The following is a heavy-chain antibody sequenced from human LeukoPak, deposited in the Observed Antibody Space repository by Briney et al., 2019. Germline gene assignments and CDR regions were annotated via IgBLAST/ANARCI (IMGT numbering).Heavy chain of an antibody. Sequence: SETLSLTCTVSGGSISSYYWSWIRQPPGKGLEWIGYISYSGSTNYNPSLKSRVTISVDTSKNQFSLKMRSVTAADTAVYYCASGRIIGYDYNAFDIWGQGTMVTVSS. CDR1: GGSISSYY. J-gene: IGHJ3*02. CDR3: ASGRIIGYDYNAFDI. CDR2: ISYSGST. V-gene: IGHV4-59*01. D-gene: IGHD3-22*01.